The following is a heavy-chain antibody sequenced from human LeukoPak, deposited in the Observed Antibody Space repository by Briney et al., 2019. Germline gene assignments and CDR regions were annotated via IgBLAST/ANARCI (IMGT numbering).Heavy chain of an antibody. V-gene: IGHV5-51*01. Sequence: GESLKISCKGSGYSFTSYWIAWVRQMPGKGLEWMGIIYPDDSDTRYSPSFQGQVTITADKSISTAYLQWSSLKASDNAMYYCARQRRSSGWPNDYRGQGTLVTVSS. J-gene: IGHJ4*02. D-gene: IGHD6-19*01. CDR3: ARQRRSSGWPNDY. CDR1: GYSFTSYW. CDR2: IYPDDSDT.